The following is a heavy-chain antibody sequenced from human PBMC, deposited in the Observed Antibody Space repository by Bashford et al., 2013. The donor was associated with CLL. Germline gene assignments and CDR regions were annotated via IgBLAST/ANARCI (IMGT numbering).Heavy chain of an antibody. V-gene: IGHV3-21*01. CDR3: ASDRNGMDV. CDR2: ISSSSSI. Sequence: GGPVRRPPRTASGFTFTTYSMNWVRPRRPRKGLEWVSSISSSSSIYYADSVRADSPVSRDNAKNSLYLQMNSLRAEDTAVYYCASDRNGMDVWAKGPRSPSP. J-gene: IGHJ6*02. CDR1: GFTFTTYS.